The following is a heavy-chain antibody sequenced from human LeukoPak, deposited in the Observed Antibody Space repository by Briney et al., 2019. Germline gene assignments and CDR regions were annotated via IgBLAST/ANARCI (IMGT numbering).Heavy chain of an antibody. J-gene: IGHJ4*02. V-gene: IGHV3-66*01. CDR3: AGAIPFGY. Sequence: PGGSLRLSCAASGVTFSNYEMNWVRQAPGKGLEWVSIIYTGGSTYYTDSVKGRFTISRDYSKNTLYLQMNSLRPEDTALYYCAGAIPFGYWGRGNLVCVSS. CDR1: GVTFSNYE. D-gene: IGHD4/OR15-4a*01. CDR2: IYTGGST.